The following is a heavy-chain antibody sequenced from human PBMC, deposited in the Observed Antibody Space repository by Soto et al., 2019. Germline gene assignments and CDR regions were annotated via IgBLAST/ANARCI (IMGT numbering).Heavy chain of an antibody. Sequence: EVQLVESGGRLVQPGGSLTLSCAASGFTFSNYWMHWVRQAPGKGLVWVSRIHYDGMNTRYADSVNGRFTISRDNAKNTLYLHLSSLKVDNTALYNCARDWDNVASGRARAGRWYVDFWGRGTLVTVSS. CDR3: ARDWDNVASGRARAGRWYVDF. V-gene: IGHV3-74*01. CDR1: GFTFSNYW. CDR2: IHYDGMNT. J-gene: IGHJ2*01. D-gene: IGHD3-16*01.